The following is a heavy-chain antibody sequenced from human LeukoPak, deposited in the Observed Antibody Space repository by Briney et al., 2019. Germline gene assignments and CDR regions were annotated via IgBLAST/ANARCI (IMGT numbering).Heavy chain of an antibody. CDR2: IIPILGIA. CDR1: GGTFSSYA. CDR3: ARALPGAATAHNWFDP. J-gene: IGHJ5*02. D-gene: IGHD1-26*01. Sequence: GSSVKVSCKASGGTFSSYAISWVRQAPGQGLEWMGRIIPILGIANYAQKFQGRVTITADKSTSTAYMDLRTVTSDDTAIYYCARALPGAATAHNWFDPWGQGTLVTVSS. V-gene: IGHV1-69*04.